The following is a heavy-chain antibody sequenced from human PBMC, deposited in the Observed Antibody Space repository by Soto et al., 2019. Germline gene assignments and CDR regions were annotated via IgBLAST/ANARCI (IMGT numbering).Heavy chain of an antibody. CDR1: GYSFSTYW. CDR3: ARRIEAGGYYYYALDV. D-gene: IGHD6-13*01. J-gene: IGHJ6*02. V-gene: IGHV5-10-1*01. CDR2: IDTNYSNT. Sequence: PGESLKISCKASGYSFSTYWITWVRQMPGKGLEWMGRIDTNYSNTKYSPSFEGHVTISADKSTGTAYLQWSSLKASDTAIYYCARRIEAGGYYYYALDVWGQGTTVTVSS.